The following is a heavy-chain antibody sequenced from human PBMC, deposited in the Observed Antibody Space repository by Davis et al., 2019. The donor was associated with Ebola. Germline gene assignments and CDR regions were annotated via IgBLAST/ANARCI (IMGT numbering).Heavy chain of an antibody. V-gene: IGHV3-23*01. D-gene: IGHD5-24*01. CDR3: ARARWLQSIYFDY. CDR2: ISGSGGST. Sequence: GGSLRLSCAASGFTFSSYAMHWVRQAPGKGLEWVSAISGSGGSTYYADSVKGRFTISRDNAKNSLYLQMNSLRAEDTAVYYCARARWLQSIYFDYWGQGTLVTVSS. CDR1: GFTFSSYA. J-gene: IGHJ4*02.